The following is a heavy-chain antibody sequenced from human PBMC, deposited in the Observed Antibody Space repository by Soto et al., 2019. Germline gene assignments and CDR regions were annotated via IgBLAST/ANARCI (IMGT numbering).Heavy chain of an antibody. CDR1: GFTFSSYA. J-gene: IGHJ5*02. CDR3: ARDGALSSSWYGGWFDP. CDR2: ISYDGSNK. D-gene: IGHD6-13*01. V-gene: IGHV3-30-3*01. Sequence: QVQLVESGGGVVQPGRSLRLSCAASGFTFSSYAMHWVRQAPGKGLEWVAVISYDGSNKYYADSVKGRFTISRDNSKNXLYLQMNSLRAEDTAVYYCARDGALSSSWYGGWFDPWGQGTLVTVSS.